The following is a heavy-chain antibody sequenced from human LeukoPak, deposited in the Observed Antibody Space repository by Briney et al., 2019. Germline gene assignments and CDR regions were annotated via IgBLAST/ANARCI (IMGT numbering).Heavy chain of an antibody. V-gene: IGHV3-21*01. CDR1: GFTFSSYS. CDR2: ISSSSSYI. D-gene: IGHD3-3*01. J-gene: IGHJ6*02. Sequence: GGSLRLSCEASGFTFSSYSMNWVRQAPGKGLEWVSSISSSSSYIYYADSVKGRFTISRANAENSLYLQMNSLRAEDTAVYYCARRYYDFWSGSEYYYYGMDVWGQGTTVTVSS. CDR3: ARRYYDFWSGSEYYYYGMDV.